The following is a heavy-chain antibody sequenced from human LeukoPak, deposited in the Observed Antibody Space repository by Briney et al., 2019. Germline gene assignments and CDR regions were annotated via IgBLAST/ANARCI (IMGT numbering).Heavy chain of an antibody. CDR2: ISSSGSTI. Sequence: HPGGSLRLSCAASGFTFSSYEMNWVRQAPGKGLEWVSYISSSGSTIYYADSVKGRFTISRDNAKNSLYLQTNSLRAEDTAVYYCAREPNPLYYYGMDVWGQGTTVTVSS. J-gene: IGHJ6*02. CDR1: GFTFSSYE. V-gene: IGHV3-48*03. CDR3: AREPNPLYYYGMDV.